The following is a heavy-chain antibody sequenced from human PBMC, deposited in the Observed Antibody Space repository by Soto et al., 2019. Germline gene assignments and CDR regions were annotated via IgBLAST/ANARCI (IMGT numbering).Heavy chain of an antibody. Sequence: SGSLSLTCRVSGGPMINYYLSWVRQTPEKGMEWIGYMYYGGTSNYKSSLKSRVTISLDTSTNKFSLKLRTVTAADTATYYCVGSGRSFWFVSWGLGTLVTVSS. CDR2: MYYGGTS. V-gene: IGHV4-59*03. J-gene: IGHJ4*02. CDR1: GGPMINYY. CDR3: VGSGRSFWFVS. D-gene: IGHD3-3*01.